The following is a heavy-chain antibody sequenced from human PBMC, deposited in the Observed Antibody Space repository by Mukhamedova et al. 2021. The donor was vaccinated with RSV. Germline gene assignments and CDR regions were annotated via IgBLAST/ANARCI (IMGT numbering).Heavy chain of an antibody. D-gene: IGHD3-3*01. CDR3: ARELRERYDFWSGYTNGDHDAFDI. V-gene: IGHV4-4*02. J-gene: IGHJ3*02. Sequence: PPGKGLQWIGEIYHSGSTNYIPSLKSRVTISVDKSKNQFSLRLSSVTAADTAVYYCARELRERYDFWSGYTNGDHDAFDIWGQGT. CDR2: IYHSGST.